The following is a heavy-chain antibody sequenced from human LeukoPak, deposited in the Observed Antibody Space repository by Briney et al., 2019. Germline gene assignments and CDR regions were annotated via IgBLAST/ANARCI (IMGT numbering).Heavy chain of an antibody. V-gene: IGHV3-23*01. D-gene: IGHD6-19*01. Sequence: GGSLRLSCAASGFTFSSHVINWVRQAPGKGLEWVSAISGSGGSTYYADSVKGRFTNSRDNSKNTLSLQMNSLRAEDTAVYYCAKSNGWYYFDYWGQGTLVTVSS. CDR3: AKSNGWYYFDY. CDR2: ISGSGGST. J-gene: IGHJ4*02. CDR1: GFTFSSHV.